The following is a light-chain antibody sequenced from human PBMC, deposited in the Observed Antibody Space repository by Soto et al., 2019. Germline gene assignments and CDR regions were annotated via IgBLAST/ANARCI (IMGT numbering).Light chain of an antibody. J-gene: IGKJ4*01. CDR2: GAF. CDR3: QQYNNWLRT. CDR1: QSVGSN. Sequence: EIVMTQSPSTLSVSPWESSTLSCRASQSVGSNLAWYQQKPGQAPRLLIYGAFTRATGIPARFSGSGSGTEFTLTISSLQSEDFAVYSCQQYNNWLRTFGGGTKVDIK. V-gene: IGKV3-15*01.